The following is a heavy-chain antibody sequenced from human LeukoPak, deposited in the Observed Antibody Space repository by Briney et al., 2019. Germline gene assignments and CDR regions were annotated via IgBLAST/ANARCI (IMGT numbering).Heavy chain of an antibody. CDR1: GFTFSGYS. J-gene: IGHJ4*02. Sequence: GGSLRLSCTAAGFTFSGYSMNWIRQAPGKGLEWVSSFGTRSTSIYHAGSVKGRFAISRDNAKNSLYLQMNSLRAEDTALYYCARDMSPMSEIVGALDYWGQGILVTVSS. V-gene: IGHV3-21*01. CDR3: ARDMSPMSEIVGALDY. D-gene: IGHD1-26*01. CDR2: FGTRSTSI.